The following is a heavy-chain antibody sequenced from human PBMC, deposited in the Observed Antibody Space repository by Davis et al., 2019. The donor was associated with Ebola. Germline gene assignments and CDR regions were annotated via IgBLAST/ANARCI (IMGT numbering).Heavy chain of an antibody. CDR2: INAGNGNT. CDR3: ARDLFRWAAGTNPGY. Sequence: ASVKVSCKASGYTFTSYAMLWVRQAPGQRLEWMGWINAGNGNTKYSQKFQGRVTITRDTSASTAYMELSSLRSEDTAVYYCARDLFRWAAGTNPGYWGQGTLVTVSS. V-gene: IGHV1-3*01. D-gene: IGHD6-13*01. CDR1: GYTFTSYA. J-gene: IGHJ4*02.